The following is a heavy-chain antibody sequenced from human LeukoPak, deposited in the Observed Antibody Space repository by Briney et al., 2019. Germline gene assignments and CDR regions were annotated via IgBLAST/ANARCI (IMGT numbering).Heavy chain of an antibody. CDR2: INAGNGNT. CDR3: ARDRRNYYDSSGYPSGYFDY. CDR1: GYTFTSYA. V-gene: IGHV1-3*01. Sequence: GASVKVSCKASGYTFTSYAMHWVRQAPGQRLEWMGWINAGNGNTKYSQKFQGRVTITRDTSASTAYMELSSLRSEDTAVYYCARDRRNYYDSSGYPSGYFDYWGQGTLVTVSS. J-gene: IGHJ4*02. D-gene: IGHD3-22*01.